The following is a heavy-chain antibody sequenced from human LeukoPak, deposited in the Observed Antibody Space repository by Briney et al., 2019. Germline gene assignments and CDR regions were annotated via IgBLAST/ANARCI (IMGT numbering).Heavy chain of an antibody. V-gene: IGHV3-15*01. CDR2: IKSKTDGGTT. J-gene: IGHJ4*02. CDR3: TSEYYDYVWGSYRSDYHFDY. Sequence: GGSLRLSCAASGSTFSNAWMSWVRQAPGKGLEWVGRIKSKTDGGTTDYAAPVKGRFTISRDDSKNTPYLQMNSLKTEDTAVYYCTSEYYDYVWGSYRSDYHFDYWGQGTLVTVSS. D-gene: IGHD3-16*02. CDR1: GSTFSNAW.